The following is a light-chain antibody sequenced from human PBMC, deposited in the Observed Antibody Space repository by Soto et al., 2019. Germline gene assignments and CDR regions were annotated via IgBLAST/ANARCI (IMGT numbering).Light chain of an antibody. J-gene: IGLJ1*01. CDR2: EVS. Sequence: QSVLTQPASVSGSPGQSITISCTGTSSDLGGYNYVSWYQQHPGKAPKLMIYEVSNRPSGVSNRFSGSKSGHTASLTISGLQSEDEADYFCTSYTSSSTLDVFGTGTKLTVL. CDR3: TSYTSSSTLDV. CDR1: SSDLGGYNY. V-gene: IGLV2-14*01.